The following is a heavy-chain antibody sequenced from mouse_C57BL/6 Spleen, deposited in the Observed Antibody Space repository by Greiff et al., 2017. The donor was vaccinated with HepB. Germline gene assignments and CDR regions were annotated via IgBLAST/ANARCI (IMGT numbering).Heavy chain of an antibody. CDR1: GNTFTSYD. J-gene: IGHJ4*01. CDR3: ARSYYGYDPYAMDY. D-gene: IGHD2-9*01. V-gene: IGHV1-85*01. CDR2: IYPRDGST. Sequence: QVQLQQSGPELVKPGASVKLSCKASGNTFTSYDINWVKQRPGQGLEWIGWIYPRDGSTKYNEKFKGKATLTVDTFSSTAYMELHSLTSEDSAVYFCARSYYGYDPYAMDYWGQGTSVTVSS.